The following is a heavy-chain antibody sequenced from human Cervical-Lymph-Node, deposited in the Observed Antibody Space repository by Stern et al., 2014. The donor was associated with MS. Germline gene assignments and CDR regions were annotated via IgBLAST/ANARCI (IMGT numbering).Heavy chain of an antibody. V-gene: IGHV1-46*01. J-gene: IGHJ4*02. CDR3: TRDPYSAEKEAFDY. D-gene: IGHD2-21*01. CDR2: INPSDGST. CDR1: GYTFPNYF. Sequence: VHLVESGAEVKKPGATVKVSCKASGYTFPNYFMHWVRQAPGQGFEWMGIINPSDGSTTYAPKFQDRVTMTEDTSTSTVYMELSSLRSQDTAVYYCTRDPYSAEKEAFDYWGQGTLVTVSS.